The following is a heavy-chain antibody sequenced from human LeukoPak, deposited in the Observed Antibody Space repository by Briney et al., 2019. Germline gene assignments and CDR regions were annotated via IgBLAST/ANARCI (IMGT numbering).Heavy chain of an antibody. D-gene: IGHD3-22*01. J-gene: IGHJ3*02. V-gene: IGHV4-30-2*01. CDR2: IYHSGST. CDR1: GGSISSGGYS. CDR3: ARFADYYDSSGYYSRPYAFDI. Sequence: PSETLSLTCTVSGGSISSGGYSWSWIRQPPGKGLEWIGYIYHSGSTYYNPSLKSRVTISVDRSKNQFSLKLSSVTAADTAVYYCARFADYYDSSGYYSRPYAFDIWGQGTMVTVSS.